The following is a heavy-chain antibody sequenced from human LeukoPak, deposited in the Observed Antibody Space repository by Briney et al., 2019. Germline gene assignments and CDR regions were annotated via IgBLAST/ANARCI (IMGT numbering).Heavy chain of an antibody. V-gene: IGHV4-61*01. Sequence: SQTLSLTCTVSGGSISSGSYYWSWIRQPPGKGLEWIGYIYYSGSTNYNPSLKSRVTISVDTSKNQFSLKLSSVTAADTAVYYCARVATLSSSAIYYYYYYMDVWGKGTTVTVSS. CDR3: ARVATLSSSAIYYYYYYMDV. J-gene: IGHJ6*03. CDR1: GGSISSGSYY. CDR2: IYYSGST. D-gene: IGHD6-6*01.